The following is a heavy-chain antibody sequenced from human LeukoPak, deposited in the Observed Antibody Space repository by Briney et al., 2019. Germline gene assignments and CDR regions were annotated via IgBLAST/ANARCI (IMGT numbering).Heavy chain of an antibody. CDR1: GGSFSGYY. J-gene: IGHJ4*02. CDR3: ARGRRYYYGSGSFH. D-gene: IGHD3-10*01. CDR2: INHSGST. Sequence: SETLSLTCAVYGGSFSGYYWSWILQPPGKGLEWIGEINHSGSTNYNPSLKSRVTISVDTSKNQFSLKLSSVTAADTAVYYCARGRRYYYGSGSFHWGQGTLVTVSS. V-gene: IGHV4-34*01.